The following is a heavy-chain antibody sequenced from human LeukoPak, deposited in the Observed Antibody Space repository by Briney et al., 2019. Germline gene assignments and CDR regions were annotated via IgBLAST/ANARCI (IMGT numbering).Heavy chain of an antibody. CDR2: ISGSGSNT. D-gene: IGHD5-24*01. CDR1: GFTFYTYG. J-gene: IGHJ4*02. V-gene: IGHV3-23*01. Sequence: AGGSLRLSCAASGFTFYTYGMNWIRQTPGKGLEWVSTISGSGSNTYYADSVKGRFTIFRDNSRNILYLQMNSLRAEDTAVYYCAKAITALLLPSWDSWGKGPLVTVS. CDR3: AKAITALLLPSWDS.